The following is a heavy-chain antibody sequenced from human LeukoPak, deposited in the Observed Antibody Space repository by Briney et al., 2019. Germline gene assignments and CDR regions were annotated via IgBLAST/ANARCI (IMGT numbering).Heavy chain of an antibody. CDR3: ARRGITYSSSFFAY. J-gene: IGHJ4*02. V-gene: IGHV4-39*01. Sequence: PSETLSLTCTVSGDSIGSSNNYWAWVRQPPGKGLEWLGSIFYSGSAYYNPSLKSRVTISVDTSKNQFSLNLYPVTAADTATYYCARRGITYSSSFFAYWGQGTLVTVSS. D-gene: IGHD6-13*01. CDR2: IFYSGSA. CDR1: GDSIGSSNNY.